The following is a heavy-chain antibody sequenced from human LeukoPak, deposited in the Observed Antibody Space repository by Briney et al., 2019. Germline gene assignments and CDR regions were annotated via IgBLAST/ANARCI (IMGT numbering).Heavy chain of an antibody. CDR2: FYYGGST. D-gene: IGHD6-19*01. Sequence: SETLSLTCSVSGGTISSGGHYWSWIRQHAGKGLEWIGYFYYGGSTRYNPSLKSRASISVDTSKNQFSLKLSSVTAADTAVYYCARDAPQVAGTGGAFDPWGQGTLVTVSS. CDR3: ARDAPQVAGTGGAFDP. J-gene: IGHJ5*02. V-gene: IGHV4-31*03. CDR1: GGTISSGGHY.